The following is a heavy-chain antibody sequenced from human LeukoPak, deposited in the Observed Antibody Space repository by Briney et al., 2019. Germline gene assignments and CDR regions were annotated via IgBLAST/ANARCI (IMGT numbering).Heavy chain of an antibody. Sequence: PGGSLRLSCAASGFTFSDYYMSWIRQAPGKGLEWASYISSIGSMTYYADSVKGRFTIFRDNAKNSLYLQMNSLRAEDTAVYYCVRDSWDTAPDYWGQGTLVTVSS. CDR3: VRDSWDTAPDY. V-gene: IGHV3-11*01. CDR2: ISSIGSMT. CDR1: GFTFSDYY. D-gene: IGHD5-18*01. J-gene: IGHJ4*02.